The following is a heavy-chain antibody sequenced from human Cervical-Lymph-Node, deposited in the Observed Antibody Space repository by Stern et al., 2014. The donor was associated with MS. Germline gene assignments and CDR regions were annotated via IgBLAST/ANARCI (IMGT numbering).Heavy chain of an antibody. CDR3: ARGARENDY. J-gene: IGHJ4*02. Sequence: QVQLVQSGPGLVKPSQTLSLTCAISGDSVSSNSTAWNWIRQSPSRGLEWLGKTYSRSRRYHDYAISVKSRITIHPIHVTYPVFLQLNSVTPEDTAVYYCARGARENDYWGQGTLVTVSS. CDR1: GDSVSSNSTA. D-gene: IGHD5-24*01. V-gene: IGHV6-1*01. CDR2: TYSRSRRYH.